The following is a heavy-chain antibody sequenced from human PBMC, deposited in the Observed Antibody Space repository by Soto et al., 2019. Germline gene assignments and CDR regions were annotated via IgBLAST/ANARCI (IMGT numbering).Heavy chain of an antibody. V-gene: IGHV4-34*01. Sequence: SETLSLTCDVSSSSSASGQYWGWIRQPPGEGLEWIGEINHSGSTNYNPSLKSRVTISVDTSKNQFSLKLSSVTAADTAVYYCARTRYDFWSGNWFDPWGQGTLVTVSS. D-gene: IGHD3-3*01. CDR1: SSSSASGQY. CDR2: INHSGST. J-gene: IGHJ5*02. CDR3: ARTRYDFWSGNWFDP.